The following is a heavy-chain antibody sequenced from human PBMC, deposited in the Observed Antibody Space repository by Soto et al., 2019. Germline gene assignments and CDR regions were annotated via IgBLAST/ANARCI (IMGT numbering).Heavy chain of an antibody. D-gene: IGHD6-13*01. V-gene: IGHV3-30-3*01. Sequence: QVQLVESGGGVVQPGRSLRLSCAASGFTFSSYAMHWVRQAPGKGLEWVAVISYDGSNKYYADSVKGRFTISRDNSKNTMYLQMNSLRSEDTAVYYYARGHQGYSSSWYRVYAFDIWGQGTMVTVSS. CDR1: GFTFSSYA. CDR2: ISYDGSNK. CDR3: ARGHQGYSSSWYRVYAFDI. J-gene: IGHJ3*02.